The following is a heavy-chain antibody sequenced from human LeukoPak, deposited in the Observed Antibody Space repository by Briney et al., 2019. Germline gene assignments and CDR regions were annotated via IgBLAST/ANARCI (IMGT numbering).Heavy chain of an antibody. CDR1: GFTFSSYA. CDR2: ISYDGSNK. J-gene: IGHJ6*02. Sequence: GGSLRLSCAASGFTFSSYAMHWVRQAPGKGLEWVAVISYDGSNKYYADSVKGRFTISRDNSKNTLYLQMNSLRAEDTAVYYCAKGSEYYYYGMDVWGQGTTVTVPS. CDR3: AKGSEYYYYGMDV. V-gene: IGHV3-30*04.